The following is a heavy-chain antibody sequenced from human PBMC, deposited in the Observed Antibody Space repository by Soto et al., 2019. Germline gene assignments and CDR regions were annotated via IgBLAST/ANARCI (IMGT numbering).Heavy chain of an antibody. D-gene: IGHD3-22*01. Sequence: GGSLRLSCAASGFPFNNYAMSWVRQAPGKGLEWVSAIRGSDESTYYAQSVKGRFTISRDNSKNTLNLQMNSLRAEDTAVYYCAKARSVEDSFDIWGQGTMVTVSS. J-gene: IGHJ3*02. CDR2: IRGSDEST. V-gene: IGHV3-23*01. CDR3: AKARSVEDSFDI. CDR1: GFPFNNYA.